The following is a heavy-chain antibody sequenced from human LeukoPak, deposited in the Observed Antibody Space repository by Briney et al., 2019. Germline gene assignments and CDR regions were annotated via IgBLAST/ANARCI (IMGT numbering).Heavy chain of an antibody. CDR1: GYTSTSYG. CDR3: ARVECSSTNCFMGGYYFDY. D-gene: IGHD2-2*01. J-gene: IGHJ4*02. V-gene: IGHV1-18*04. CDR2: ISAYTGNT. Sequence: ASVKVSCKASGYTSTSYGISWVRQAPGQGLEWLGWISAYTGNTNYAQMLQGRVTMTTDTSSRTAYMELRSLRSDDTAVYYCARVECSSTNCFMGGYYFDYWGQGTLVTVSS.